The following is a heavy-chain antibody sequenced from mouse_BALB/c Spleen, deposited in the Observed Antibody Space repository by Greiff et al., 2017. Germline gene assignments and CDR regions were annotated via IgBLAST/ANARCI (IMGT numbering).Heavy chain of an antibody. V-gene: IGHV5-9-4*01. CDR1: GFTFSSYA. CDR3: ARRGDYHYYAMDY. Sequence: EVKLQESGGGLVKPGGSLKLSCAASGFTFSSYAMSWVRQSPEKRLEWVAEISSGGSYTYYPDTVTGRFTISRDNAKNTLYLEMSSLRSEDTAMYYCARRGDYHYYAMDYWGQGTSVTVSS. J-gene: IGHJ4*01. D-gene: IGHD2-4*01. CDR2: ISSGGSYT.